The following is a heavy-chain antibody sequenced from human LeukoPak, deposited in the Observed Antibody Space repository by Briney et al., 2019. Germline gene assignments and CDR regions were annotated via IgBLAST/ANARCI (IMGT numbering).Heavy chain of an antibody. D-gene: IGHD2-2*01. CDR3: ARGLIVVVPAAMMLPDY. CDR1: GYTFTTYA. J-gene: IGHJ4*02. Sequence: ASVKVSCKASGYTFTTYAINWVRQAPGQGLEWMGWISGYNGNTNYAQKFQGRVTMTTDTSTSTAYMELRSLRSDDTAVYYCARGLIVVVPAAMMLPDYWGQGTLVTVSS. CDR2: ISGYNGNT. V-gene: IGHV1-18*01.